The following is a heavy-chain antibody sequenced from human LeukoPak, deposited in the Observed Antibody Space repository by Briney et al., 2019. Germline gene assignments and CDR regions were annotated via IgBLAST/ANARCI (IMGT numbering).Heavy chain of an antibody. V-gene: IGHV1-69*04. Sequence: GASVKVSCKASGGTFSSYAISWVRQAPGQGLEWMGRIIPILGIANYAQKFQGRVTITADKSTSTAYMELSSLRSEDTAVYYCARGRIVGATTTGYFDYWGQGTLVTVSS. CDR2: IIPILGIA. J-gene: IGHJ4*02. CDR1: GGTFSSYA. CDR3: ARGRIVGATTTGYFDY. D-gene: IGHD1-26*01.